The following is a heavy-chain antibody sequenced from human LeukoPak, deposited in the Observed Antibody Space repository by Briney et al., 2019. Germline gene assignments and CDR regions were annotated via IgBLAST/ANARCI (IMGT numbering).Heavy chain of an antibody. V-gene: IGHV3-11*01. CDR2: ISSSGSTI. J-gene: IGHJ6*03. CDR1: GFTFSDYY. Sequence: PGGALRLSCAASGFTFSDYYMSWIRQAPGKGLEWVSYISSSGSTIYYADSVKGRFTIPRDNAKNSLYLQMNSLRAEDTAVYYCARQDFWSGYYYYYYMDVWGKGTTVTVSS. CDR3: ARQDFWSGYYYYYYMDV. D-gene: IGHD3-3*01.